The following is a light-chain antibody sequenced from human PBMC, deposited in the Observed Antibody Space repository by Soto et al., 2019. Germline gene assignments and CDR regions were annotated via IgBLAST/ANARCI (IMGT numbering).Light chain of an antibody. CDR3: HWGFT. Sequence: IVMTQSPDSLAVSLGERATINCKSSQSLLYTSNNKNYLAWFQQKPGQPPRLLIYWASTRESGVPDRFSGSGSGTDFTLTISSLQSDDFATYYCHWGFTFGPGTKVDIK. J-gene: IGKJ3*01. CDR2: WAS. CDR1: QSLLYTSNNKNY. V-gene: IGKV4-1*01.